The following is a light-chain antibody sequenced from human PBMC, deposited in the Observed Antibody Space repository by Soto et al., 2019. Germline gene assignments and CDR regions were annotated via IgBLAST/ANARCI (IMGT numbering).Light chain of an antibody. CDR3: QQYNNWPIT. J-gene: IGKJ4*01. CDR2: GAS. Sequence: EIVMTQSPATLSVSPGERATLSCRASQSVSSNLAWYQQKPGQAPRLLIFGASTRATGIPARFSGSGSGTEFTLTISSLQSEDFVVYYCQQYNNWPITFGGGTKVEI. CDR1: QSVSSN. V-gene: IGKV3-15*01.